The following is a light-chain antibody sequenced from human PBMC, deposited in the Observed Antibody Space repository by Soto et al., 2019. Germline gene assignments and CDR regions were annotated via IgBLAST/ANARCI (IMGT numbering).Light chain of an antibody. V-gene: IGKV4-1*01. J-gene: IGKJ4*01. CDR3: QQYYGPPHT. CDR2: RAS. CDR1: QRVVHSPNNRNY. Sequence: DIVMTQSPDSLAVSLGERATINCKSSQRVVHSPNNRNYLAWYQQKPGQPPKLLISRASTRESGVPDRFSGSGSGTDFTLTISSLQAEDVAIYYCQQYYGPPHTFGGGTKVEIK.